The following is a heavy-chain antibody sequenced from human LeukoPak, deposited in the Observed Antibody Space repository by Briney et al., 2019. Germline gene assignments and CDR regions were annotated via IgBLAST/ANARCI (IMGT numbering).Heavy chain of an antibody. CDR1: GFTFSNAW. J-gene: IGHJ6*02. CDR2: IKSKTDGGTT. CDR3: TTDHIVVVTANYYYGMDV. V-gene: IGHV3-15*01. D-gene: IGHD2-21*02. Sequence: PGGSLRLSCATSGFTFSNAWMSWVRQAPGKGLEWVGRIKSKTDGGTTDYAAPVKGGFTISRDDSKNTLYLQMNSLKTEDTAVYYCTTDHIVVVTANYYYGMDVWGQGTTVTVSS.